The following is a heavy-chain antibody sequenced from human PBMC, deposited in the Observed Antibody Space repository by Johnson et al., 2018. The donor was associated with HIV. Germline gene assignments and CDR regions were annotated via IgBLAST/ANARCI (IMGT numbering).Heavy chain of an antibody. Sequence: VQLVESGGGLVQPGGSLRLSCAASGFTFSSYGMHWVRQAPGKGLEWVANIKQDGSEKYYVDSVKGRFTISRDNAKNSLYLQMNSLRAEDTAVYYCARVWIGDAFDIWGQGTMVTVSS. CDR1: GFTFSSYG. V-gene: IGHV3-7*03. CDR2: IKQDGSEK. D-gene: IGHD5-12*01. CDR3: ARVWIGDAFDI. J-gene: IGHJ3*02.